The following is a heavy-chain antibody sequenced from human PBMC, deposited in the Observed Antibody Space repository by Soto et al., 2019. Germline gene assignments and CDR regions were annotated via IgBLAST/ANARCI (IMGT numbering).Heavy chain of an antibody. V-gene: IGHV6-1*01. CDR2: TYYRSKWYN. Sequence: SQTLSLTCAISGDSVSSNSAAWNWIRRSPSRGLEWLGRTYYRSKWYNDYAVSVKSRITINPDTSKNQFSLQLNSVTPEDTAVYYCPRGVKSGIASAGYLMNVRPEGTTVSVSS. CDR3: PRGVKSGIASAGYLMNV. J-gene: IGHJ6*04. CDR1: GDSVSSNSAA. D-gene: IGHD6-13*01.